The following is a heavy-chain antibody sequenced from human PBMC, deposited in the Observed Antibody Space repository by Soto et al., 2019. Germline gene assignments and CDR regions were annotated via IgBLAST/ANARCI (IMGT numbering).Heavy chain of an antibody. CDR2: VYPRDSDT. V-gene: IGHV5-51*01. CDR1: GYIFIDYW. J-gene: IGHJ6*02. Sequence: GESLKISCKASGYIFIDYWIGWVRQMPGKGLEWMGIVYPRDSDTRYSPSFQGQVTISADKSISTAYLQWSSLKASDTAMYYCARISYYSYYYGTDVWGQGTTVTISS. D-gene: IGHD3-16*01. CDR3: ARISYYSYYYGTDV.